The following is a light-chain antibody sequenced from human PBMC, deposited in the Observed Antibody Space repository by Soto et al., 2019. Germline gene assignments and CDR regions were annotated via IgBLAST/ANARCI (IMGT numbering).Light chain of an antibody. J-gene: IGLJ3*02. Sequence: QSALTQPPSASGSPGQSVTISCTGTSRDVGGYNFVSWYQQHPGKAPKLMIYEVTKRPSGVPDRFSGSKSGNTASLTVSGLQAEDDADYYCSSFSGSNILVFGGGTKVTVL. V-gene: IGLV2-8*01. CDR3: SSFSGSNILV. CDR1: SRDVGGYNF. CDR2: EVT.